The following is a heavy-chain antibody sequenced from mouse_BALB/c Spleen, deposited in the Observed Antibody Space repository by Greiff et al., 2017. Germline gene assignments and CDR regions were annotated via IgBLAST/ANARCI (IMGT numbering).Heavy chain of an antibody. J-gene: IGHJ4*01. Sequence: EVQLEESGGGLVQPGGSLRLSCATSGFTFTDYYMSWVRQPPGKGLEWLGFIRNKANGYTTEYSASVKGRVTISRDNSQSILYLQMNTLRAEDSATYYCARATTRKGALDYWGQGTSVTVSS. D-gene: IGHD2-13*01. CDR1: GFTFTDYY. CDR2: IRNKANGYTT. V-gene: IGHV7-3*02. CDR3: ARATTRKGALDY.